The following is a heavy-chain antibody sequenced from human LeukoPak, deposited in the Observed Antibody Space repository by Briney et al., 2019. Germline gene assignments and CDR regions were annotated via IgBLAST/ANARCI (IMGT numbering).Heavy chain of an antibody. CDR2: IKQDGSEK. CDR3: ARNLLGYCSGGSCYPGYFDY. D-gene: IGHD2-15*01. V-gene: IGHV3-7*01. J-gene: IGHJ4*02. CDR1: GFTFSSYW. Sequence: GGSLRLSCAASGFTFSSYWMSWVRQAPGKGLEWVANIKQDGSEKYYVDSVKGRFTISRDNAKNSLYLQMNSLRAEDTAVYYCARNLLGYCSGGSCYPGYFDYWGQGTLVTVSS.